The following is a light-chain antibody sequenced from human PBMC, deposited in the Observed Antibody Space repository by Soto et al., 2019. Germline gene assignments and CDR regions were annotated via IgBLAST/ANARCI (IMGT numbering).Light chain of an antibody. Sequence: DIQMTQSPSSVSASVGDRVTITCRASQGISSCLAWYQQKPGKAPNLLIYAASSLQSGVPSRFSGSGSGTDFTLTISSLQPEDFATYYCQQANNLPCTFCPGNKVDVK. CDR2: AAS. CDR3: QQANNLPCT. CDR1: QGISSC. V-gene: IGKV1-12*02. J-gene: IGKJ3*01.